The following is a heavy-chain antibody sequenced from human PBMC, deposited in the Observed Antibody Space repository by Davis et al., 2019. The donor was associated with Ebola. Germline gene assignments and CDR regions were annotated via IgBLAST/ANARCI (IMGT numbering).Heavy chain of an antibody. D-gene: IGHD3-9*01. CDR2: INGDGSRT. V-gene: IGHV3-74*01. CDR1: GFTFRSHW. CDR3: ATSYFTLTTLY. Sequence: GESLKISCAASGFTFRSHWMHWVRQVPGKGLVWVSRINGDGSRTTYADSVKGRFTLSRDNLQDTLYLQMNSLSAEDSGVYYCATSYFTLTTLYWGQGTLVTVSS. J-gene: IGHJ4*02.